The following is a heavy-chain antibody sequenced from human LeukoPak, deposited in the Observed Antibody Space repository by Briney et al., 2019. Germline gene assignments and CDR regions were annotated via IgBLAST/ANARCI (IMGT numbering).Heavy chain of an antibody. J-gene: IGHJ6*02. CDR1: GFTFSNYW. Sequence: PGGSLRLSCAASGFTFSNYWMNWVRRVPGKGLEWVATIKQDGGERYYVDSVEGRFTISRDNGKTSVYLQMNSLRADDTAVYYCARSRAAVVMGELIPSFYYGMDVWGQGTTVTVSS. CDR3: ARSRAAVVMGELIPSFYYGMDV. V-gene: IGHV3-7*03. D-gene: IGHD3-16*01. CDR2: IKQDGGER.